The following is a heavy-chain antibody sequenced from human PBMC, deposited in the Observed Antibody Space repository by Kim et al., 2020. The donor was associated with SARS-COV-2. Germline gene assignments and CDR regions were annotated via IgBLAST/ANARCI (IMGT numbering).Heavy chain of an antibody. CDR2: MNPNSGNT. Sequence: ASVKVSCKASGYTFTSYDINCVRQATGQGLEWMGWMNPNSGNTGYAQKFQGRVTMTRNTSISTAYMELSSLRSEDTAVYYCARGRKHEYSSSWYLTHWGQGTLVTVSS. D-gene: IGHD6-13*01. CDR3: ARGRKHEYSSSWYLTH. J-gene: IGHJ4*02. V-gene: IGHV1-8*01. CDR1: GYTFTSYD.